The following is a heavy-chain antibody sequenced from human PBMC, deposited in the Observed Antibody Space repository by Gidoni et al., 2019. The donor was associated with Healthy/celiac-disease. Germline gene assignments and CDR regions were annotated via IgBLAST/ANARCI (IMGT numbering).Heavy chain of an antibody. V-gene: IGHV3-23*01. CDR3: AKDGAGGITMVRGAKTHRNYFDY. D-gene: IGHD3-10*01. Sequence: EVQLLESGGGLVQPGGSLRLSCAPSGFPFSSYALSWVRQAPGTGLEWVSSISGSGGSTYYADSVKGRFTISRDNSKNTLYLQMNSLRAEDTAVYYCAKDGAGGITMVRGAKTHRNYFDYWGQGTLVTVSS. CDR1: GFPFSSYA. J-gene: IGHJ4*02. CDR2: ISGSGGST.